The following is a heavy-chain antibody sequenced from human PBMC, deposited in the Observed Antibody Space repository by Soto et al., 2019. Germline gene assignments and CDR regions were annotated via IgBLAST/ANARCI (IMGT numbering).Heavy chain of an antibody. Sequence: QVQLVQSGAEVKKPGSSVKVSCKASGGTFSSYTISWVRQAPGQGLEWMGRIIPILGIANYAQKFQGRVTIIADKSTSTAYMELSSLGSEDTAVYYCARDLVGCSGGSCYSANKDAFDIWGQGTMVTVSS. D-gene: IGHD2-15*01. J-gene: IGHJ3*02. CDR3: ARDLVGCSGGSCYSANKDAFDI. CDR1: GGTFSSYT. V-gene: IGHV1-69*08. CDR2: IIPILGIA.